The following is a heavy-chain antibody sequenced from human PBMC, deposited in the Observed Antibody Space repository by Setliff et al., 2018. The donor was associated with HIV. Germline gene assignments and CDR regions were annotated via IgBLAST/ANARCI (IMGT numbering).Heavy chain of an antibody. D-gene: IGHD2-2*01. J-gene: IGHJ6*03. V-gene: IGHV4-39*01. CDR3: AVVPAALYYYMDV. CDR1: GGSISSSSYY. Sequence: SETLSLTCTVSGGSISSSSYYWGWIRQPPGKGLEWIGSIYYSGSTHYNPSLKSRVTISVDTSKNQFSLKLSSVTAADTAVYYCAVVPAALYYYMDVWGKGTTVTVSS. CDR2: IYYSGST.